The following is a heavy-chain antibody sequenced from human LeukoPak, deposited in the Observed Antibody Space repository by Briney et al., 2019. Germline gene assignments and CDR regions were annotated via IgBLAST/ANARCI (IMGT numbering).Heavy chain of an antibody. Sequence: GGSLRLSCAASGFTFSSYSMNWVRQAPGKGLERVSSISSSSSYIYYADSVKGRFTISRDNAKNSLYLQMNSLRAEDTAVYYCARDLCSSTSCSAIAVAVYDPLDAFDIWGQGTMVTVSS. CDR3: ARDLCSSTSCSAIAVAVYDPLDAFDI. V-gene: IGHV3-21*04. J-gene: IGHJ3*02. CDR1: GFTFSSYS. CDR2: ISSSSSYI. D-gene: IGHD2-2*01.